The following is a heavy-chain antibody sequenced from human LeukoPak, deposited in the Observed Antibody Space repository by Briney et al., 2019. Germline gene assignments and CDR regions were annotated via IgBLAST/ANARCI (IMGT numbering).Heavy chain of an antibody. D-gene: IGHD1-14*01. CDR3: ARETGGYDAFDI. Sequence: GGSLRLSCAASGFTFSTYAMTWVRQAPGKGLEWVSGITSSGDRTYYADSVKGRFTISRDNAKNSLYLQMNSLRAEDTAVYYCARETGGYDAFDIWGQGTMVTVSS. J-gene: IGHJ3*02. CDR2: ITSSGDRT. V-gene: IGHV3-23*01. CDR1: GFTFSTYA.